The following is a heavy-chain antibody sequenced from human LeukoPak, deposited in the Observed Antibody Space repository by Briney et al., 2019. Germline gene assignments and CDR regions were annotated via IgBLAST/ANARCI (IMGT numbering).Heavy chain of an antibody. CDR1: GGTFSSYA. Sequence: SVNVSCKASGGTFSSYAISWVRQPPGQGLEWMGGIIPIFGTANYAQKFQGRGTITADKSTSTAYMELCSLRSEDTAVYYCARSSVVAAAGPYYFDYWGQGTLVTVSS. J-gene: IGHJ4*02. D-gene: IGHD6-13*01. CDR3: ARSSVVAAAGPYYFDY. CDR2: IIPIFGTA. V-gene: IGHV1-69*06.